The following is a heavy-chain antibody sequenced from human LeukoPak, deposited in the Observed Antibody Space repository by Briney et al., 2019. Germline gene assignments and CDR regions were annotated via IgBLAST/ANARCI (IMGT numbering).Heavy chain of an antibody. Sequence: PGGSLRLSCAASGFTSSSYGMHWVRQAPGKGLEWVAVIWYDGSNKCYADSVKGRFTISRDNSKNTLYLQMNSLRAEDTAVYYCARPFDTAMVTNYFDYWGQGTLVTVSS. V-gene: IGHV3-33*01. CDR3: ARPFDTAMVTNYFDY. CDR2: IWYDGSNK. J-gene: IGHJ4*02. CDR1: GFTSSSYG. D-gene: IGHD5-18*01.